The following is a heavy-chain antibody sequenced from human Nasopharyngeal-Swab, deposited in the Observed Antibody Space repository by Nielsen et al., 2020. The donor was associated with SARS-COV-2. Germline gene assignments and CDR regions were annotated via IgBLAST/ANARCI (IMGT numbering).Heavy chain of an antibody. CDR1: GGSISSGGYY. J-gene: IGHJ6*02. D-gene: IGHD6-19*01. Sequence: GSLRLSCTVSGGSISSGGYYWSWIRQPPGKGLEWIGEINHSGSTNYNPSLKSRVTISVDTSKNQFSLKLSSVTAADTAVYYCARGDLIAVAGYYYYYGMDVWGQGTTVTVSS. CDR2: INHSGST. V-gene: IGHV4-39*07. CDR3: ARGDLIAVAGYYYYYGMDV.